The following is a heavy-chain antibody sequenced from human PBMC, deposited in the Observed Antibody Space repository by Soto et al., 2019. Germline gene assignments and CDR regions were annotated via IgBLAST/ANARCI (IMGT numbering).Heavy chain of an antibody. D-gene: IGHD3-16*01. CDR1: GGFLSESY. Sequence: PXGTLSLTCAVYGGFLSESYWTGIRQPPGKGLEWIGEINHVGGTNYNPSLKSRVTMSVDTSQNQFSLRLISVTAADTAMYFCVRIRYQLPSSVLWLDPWGQGTPVTVSS. V-gene: IGHV4-34*01. CDR2: INHVGGT. CDR3: VRIRYQLPSSVLWLDP. J-gene: IGHJ5*02.